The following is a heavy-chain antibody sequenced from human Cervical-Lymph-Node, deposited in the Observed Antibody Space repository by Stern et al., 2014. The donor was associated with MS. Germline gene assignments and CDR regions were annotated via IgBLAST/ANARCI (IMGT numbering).Heavy chain of an antibody. CDR2: IIPLFQAP. J-gene: IGHJ4*02. CDR1: GDNFDTYA. D-gene: IGHD3-3*01. Sequence: MQLVESGAEVKKPGSSVKVSCKVSGDNFDTYAINWLRQAPGQGLEWVGGIIPLFQAPDYAHRLQGRVTITADGPTSTVFMELSSLRSDDTAVYYCARGSAYFDFWISSYGHFEYWGQGSLITVSS. CDR3: ARGSAYFDFWISSYGHFEY. V-gene: IGHV1-69*01.